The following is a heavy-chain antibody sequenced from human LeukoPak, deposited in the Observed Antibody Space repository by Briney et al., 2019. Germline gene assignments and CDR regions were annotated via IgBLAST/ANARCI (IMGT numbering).Heavy chain of an antibody. D-gene: IGHD4-17*01. V-gene: IGHV4-4*07. CDR3: AGAYASDYGDAFDI. Sequence: PSETLSLTCTVSGGSISSYYWSWIRQPAGKGLEWIGSIYYSGSTYYSPSLKSRVTISVDTSKNQFSLKLSSVTAADTAVYYCAGAYASDYGDAFDIRGQGPMVTVSS. CDR1: GGSISSYY. J-gene: IGHJ3*02. CDR2: IYYSGST.